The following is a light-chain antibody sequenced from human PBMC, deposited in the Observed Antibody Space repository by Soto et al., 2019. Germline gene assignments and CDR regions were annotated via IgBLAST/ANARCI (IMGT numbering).Light chain of an antibody. CDR3: QQYNKWPRT. V-gene: IGKV3D-15*01. J-gene: IGKJ1*01. CDR2: GAS. CDR1: QSVNIH. Sequence: VLTQSPATLSVSPGERATLSCRASQSVNIHLAWYQQKPGQAPRLLIYGASARATGIPAKFSGSGSGTEFTLTISSLQSEDFAVYYCQQYNKWPRTFGQGTNVDNK.